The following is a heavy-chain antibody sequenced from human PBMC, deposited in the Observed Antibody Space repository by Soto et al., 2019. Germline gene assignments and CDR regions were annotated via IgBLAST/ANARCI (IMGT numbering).Heavy chain of an antibody. J-gene: IGHJ4*02. D-gene: IGHD2-2*01. CDR1: GFTFSSYA. CDR2: ISGSGGST. Sequence: GGSLRLSCAASGFTFSSYAMSWVRQAPGKGLEWVSAISGSGGSTYYADSVKGRFTISRDNSKNTLYLQMNSLRAEDTAVYYCAKVPIVVVPAAIAGLGYFDYWGQGTLVTVSS. V-gene: IGHV3-23*01. CDR3: AKVPIVVVPAAIAGLGYFDY.